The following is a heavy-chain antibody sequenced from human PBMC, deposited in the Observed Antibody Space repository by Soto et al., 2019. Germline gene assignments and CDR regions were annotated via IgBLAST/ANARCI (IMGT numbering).Heavy chain of an antibody. CDR2: IIPIFGTA. V-gene: IGHV1-69*06. D-gene: IGHD1-26*01. J-gene: IGHJ6*02. CDR3: ARAQRSGSYMYYGMDV. CDR1: GGTFSSYA. Sequence: QVQLVQSGAEVKKPGSSVKVSCKASGGTFSSYAISWVRQAPGQGLEWMGGIIPIFGTANYAQKFQGRVTITADKSTGTAYVELSSLRSEDTAVYYGARAQRSGSYMYYGMDVWGQGTTVTVSS.